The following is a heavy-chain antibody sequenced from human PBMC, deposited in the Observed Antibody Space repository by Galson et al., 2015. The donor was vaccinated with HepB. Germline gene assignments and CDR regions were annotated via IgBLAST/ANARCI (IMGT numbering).Heavy chain of an antibody. CDR2: ISAYNGDT. CDR3: ARDLGWYYYDPSGYSR. Sequence: SVKVSCKASGYTFTTSGISWVRQAPGQGLEWMGWISAYNGDTNYTQKLQGRVTVTTDTSTSTAYMELRSLRSDDTAIYYCARDLGWYYYDPSGYSRWGQGTLVTVSS. CDR1: GYTFTTSG. D-gene: IGHD3-22*01. V-gene: IGHV1-18*01. J-gene: IGHJ1*01.